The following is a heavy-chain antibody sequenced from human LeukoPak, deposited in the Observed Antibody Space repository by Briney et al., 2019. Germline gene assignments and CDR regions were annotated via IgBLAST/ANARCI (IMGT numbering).Heavy chain of an antibody. V-gene: IGHV3-30*04. CDR1: GFTISSYA. D-gene: IGHD3-10*01. Sequence: GGSLRLSCAASGFTISSYAMHWVRQAPGKGLEWVAVMSYDGSNKYYADSVKGRFTISRDNARTSLYLQMNSLRAEDTAVYYCARSDYGSGSYYYFDYWGQGTLVTVSS. CDR3: ARSDYGSGSYYYFDY. CDR2: MSYDGSNK. J-gene: IGHJ4*02.